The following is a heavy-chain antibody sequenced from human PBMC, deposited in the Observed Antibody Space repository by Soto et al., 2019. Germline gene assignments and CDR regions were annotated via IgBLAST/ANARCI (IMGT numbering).Heavy chain of an antibody. V-gene: IGHV4-59*08. CDR2: IYYSGST. CDR3: ARNRRLVRLDPGSYAFDL. Sequence: SETLSLTCTVSGGSISSYYWSWIRQPPGKGLEWIGYIYYSGSTNYNPSLKSRVTISVDTSKNQFSLKLSSVTAADTAIYYCARNRRLVRLDPGSYAFDLWGQGTMVTVSS. J-gene: IGHJ3*01. D-gene: IGHD3-16*01. CDR1: GGSISSYY.